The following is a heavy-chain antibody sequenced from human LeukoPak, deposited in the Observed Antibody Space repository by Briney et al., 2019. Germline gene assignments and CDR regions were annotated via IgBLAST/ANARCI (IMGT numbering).Heavy chain of an antibody. J-gene: IGHJ3*02. CDR2: IYPGDSDT. V-gene: IGHV5-51*01. D-gene: IGHD4-23*01. CDR3: ARTGGPYGGNPGAFDI. Sequence: GGSLKIPCKGTGYSFTSYWIGWVRPMPGKGLEWMGIIYPGDSDTRYSPSFQGQVTISADKSISTAYLQWSSLKASDTAMYYCARTGGPYGGNPGAFDIWGQGTMVTVSS. CDR1: GYSFTSYW.